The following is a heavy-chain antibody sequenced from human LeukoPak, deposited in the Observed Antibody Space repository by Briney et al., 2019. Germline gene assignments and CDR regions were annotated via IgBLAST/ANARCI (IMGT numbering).Heavy chain of an antibody. D-gene: IGHD4-17*01. V-gene: IGHV1-18*01. J-gene: IGHJ6*02. CDR2: ISAYNGNT. Sequence: ASVKVSCKASGYTFTSYGISWVRQAPGQGLEWMGWISAYNGNTNYAQKLQGRVTMTTDTSTSIAYMELRSLRSDDTAVYYCARMTTVTTYGMDVWGQGTTVTVSS. CDR1: GYTFTSYG. CDR3: ARMTTVTTYGMDV.